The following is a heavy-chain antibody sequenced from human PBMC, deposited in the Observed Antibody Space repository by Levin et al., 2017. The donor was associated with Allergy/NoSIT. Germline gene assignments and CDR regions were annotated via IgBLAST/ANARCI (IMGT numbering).Heavy chain of an antibody. CDR2: IWYDGSNK. CDR3: AREPRGASSWLHFDH. CDR1: GFSFSTYG. Sequence: GESLKISCAASGFSFSTYGVHWVRQPPGKGLEWVAGIWYDGSNKYYADSVKGRFSISRDNSKNILYLQMTSLGADDTAVFYCAREPRGASSWLHFDHWGQGALVTVSS. J-gene: IGHJ4*02. V-gene: IGHV3-33*01. D-gene: IGHD6-13*01.